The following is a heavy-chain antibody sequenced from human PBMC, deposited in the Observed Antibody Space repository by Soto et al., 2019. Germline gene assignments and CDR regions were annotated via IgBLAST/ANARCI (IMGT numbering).Heavy chain of an antibody. CDR2: IIPLSGTA. J-gene: IGHJ5*02. CDR1: GGTFSNYA. CDR3: TRGIQLWS. D-gene: IGHD5-18*01. Sequence: QVQLVQSGAEVKKPGSSVKVSCKASGGTFSNYALTWVRQAPGQGLEWMGGIIPLSGTANYAQKFQGRVTITADKSTTTVYMELSSLRSEDTAVYYCTRGIQLWSWGQGTLVTVSS. V-gene: IGHV1-69*06.